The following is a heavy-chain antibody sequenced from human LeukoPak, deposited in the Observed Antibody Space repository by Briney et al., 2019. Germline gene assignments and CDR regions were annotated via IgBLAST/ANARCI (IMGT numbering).Heavy chain of an antibody. Sequence: PGGSLRLSCTASGFTFGDYAISWVRQAPGKGLEWVGFIRSKAYGGTTEYAASVKGRFTISRDDSKSIAYLQMNSLKTEDTAVYYCTRDPYYYDSSGYPTFFDYWGQGTLVTVSS. CDR2: IRSKAYGGTT. J-gene: IGHJ4*02. D-gene: IGHD3-22*01. CDR3: TRDPYYYDSSGYPTFFDY. V-gene: IGHV3-49*04. CDR1: GFTFGDYA.